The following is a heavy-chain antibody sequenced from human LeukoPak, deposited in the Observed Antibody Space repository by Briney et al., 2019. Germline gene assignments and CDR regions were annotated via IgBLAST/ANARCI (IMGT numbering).Heavy chain of an antibody. CDR3: AKRAGVGSGSPLNNYFDY. Sequence: GGSLRLSCSASGVTFSTYAMSWVRRAPGKGLEWVSAISGSGDTTYFADSVKGRFTISRDNSKNTLYLQMNSLRGEDTAVYFCAKRAGVGSGSPLNNYFDYWGQGTLVTVSS. V-gene: IGHV3-23*01. J-gene: IGHJ4*02. D-gene: IGHD3-22*01. CDR1: GVTFSTYA. CDR2: ISGSGDTT.